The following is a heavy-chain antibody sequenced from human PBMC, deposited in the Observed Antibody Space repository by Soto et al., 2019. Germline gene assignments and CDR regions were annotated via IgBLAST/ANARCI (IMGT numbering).Heavy chain of an antibody. Sequence: HVQLVQSGAEVKKPGASVKVSCKASGYTFTSYGISWVRQAPGQGLEWMGWISAYNGNTNYAQKLQGRVTMTTDTSTSTAYMELRSMRSDDTAVYYWASGVVVVAATPRNYYYYGMDVWGQGTTVTVSS. V-gene: IGHV1-18*04. CDR1: GYTFTSYG. CDR3: ASGVVVVAATPRNYYYYGMDV. D-gene: IGHD2-15*01. CDR2: ISAYNGNT. J-gene: IGHJ6*02.